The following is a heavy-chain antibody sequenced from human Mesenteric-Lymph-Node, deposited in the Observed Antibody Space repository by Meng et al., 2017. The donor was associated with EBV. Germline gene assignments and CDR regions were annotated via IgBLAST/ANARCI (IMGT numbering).Heavy chain of an antibody. D-gene: IGHD3-16*01. CDR2: IYTTGST. V-gene: IGHV4-59*01. J-gene: IGHJ5*02. CDR3: ARSGGAIWFDP. CDR1: GGTISNYF. Sequence: QAQLQESGPALVKPSAALSLACTVSGGTISNYFCSWLRQSPGKVLEWIGYIYTTGSTIYNPSLKSRVTISMDPSKNQFSLKLTSVTAADTAVYFCARSGGAIWFDPWGQGTLVTVSS.